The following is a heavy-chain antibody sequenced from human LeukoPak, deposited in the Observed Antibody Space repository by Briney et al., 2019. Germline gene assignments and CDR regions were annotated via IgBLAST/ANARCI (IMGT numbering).Heavy chain of an antibody. CDR3: ASDRVLGSGSLDN. D-gene: IGHD3-10*01. J-gene: IGHJ4*02. CDR1: GFSFSDFG. Sequence: GGSLRLSCAASGFSFSDFGMHWVRQTPGKGLVWVSRIRGDGYDTNYADSVEGRFTISRDNARHTLYLQMNSLRADDTAVYYCASDRVLGSGSLDNWGQGTLVTVSS. CDR2: IRGDGYDT. V-gene: IGHV3-74*01.